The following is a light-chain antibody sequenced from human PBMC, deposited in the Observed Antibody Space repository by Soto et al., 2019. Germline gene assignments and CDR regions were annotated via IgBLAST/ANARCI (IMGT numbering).Light chain of an antibody. CDR3: QQYNNWPQT. V-gene: IGKV3-15*01. J-gene: IGKJ1*01. Sequence: EVGMTQSQATLSVSPGERATLSCMASQSVRSSVAWYQQKPGQAPRLLIYGASTRATGIPARISGSGSGTEFTLTISSLQSEDFAVYYCQQYNNWPQTFGQGTMV. CDR2: GAS. CDR1: QSVRSS.